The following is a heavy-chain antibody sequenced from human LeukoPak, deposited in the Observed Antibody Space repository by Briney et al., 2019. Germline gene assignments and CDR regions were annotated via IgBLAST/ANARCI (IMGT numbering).Heavy chain of an antibody. J-gene: IGHJ4*02. D-gene: IGHD3-10*01. CDR1: GGSFSSSSHY. CDR3: ARGRGSGSYYD. V-gene: IGHV4-39*07. Sequence: SETLSLTCTVSGGSFSSSSHYWGWVRQPPGKGLEWIGNIYYSERAYYNPSLKSRVTISVDTSKNQFSLKLSSVTAADTAVYYCARGRGSGSYYDWGQGTLVTVSS. CDR2: IYYSERA.